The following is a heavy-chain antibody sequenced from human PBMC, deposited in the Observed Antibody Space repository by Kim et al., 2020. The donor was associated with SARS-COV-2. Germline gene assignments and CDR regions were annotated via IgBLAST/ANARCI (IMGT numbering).Heavy chain of an antibody. CDR2: INHSGST. CDR1: GGSFSGYY. CDR3: ARGRGGSHYYYYYGMDV. V-gene: IGHV4-34*01. D-gene: IGHD2-15*01. J-gene: IGHJ6*02. Sequence: SETLSLTCAVYGGSFSGYYWSWIRQPPGKGLEWIGEINHSGSTNYNPSLKSRVTISVDTSKNQFSLKLSSVTAADTAVYYCARGRGGSHYYYYYGMDVWGQGTTVTVSS.